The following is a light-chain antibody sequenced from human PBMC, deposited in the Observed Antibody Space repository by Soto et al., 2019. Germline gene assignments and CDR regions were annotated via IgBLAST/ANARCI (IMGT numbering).Light chain of an antibody. Sequence: QSALTQPASVSGSPGQSITISCTGTSSDVGGYNYVSWYQQHPGKAPKLMIYEVSNRPSGVSNRFSGSKSGNTASLTISGLQAEDEADYYFSSYTSSSTLVFGGGTKLPVL. J-gene: IGLJ2*01. CDR3: SSYTSSSTLV. V-gene: IGLV2-14*01. CDR2: EVS. CDR1: SSDVGGYNY.